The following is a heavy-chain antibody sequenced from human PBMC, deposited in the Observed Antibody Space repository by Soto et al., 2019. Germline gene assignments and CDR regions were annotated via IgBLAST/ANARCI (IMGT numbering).Heavy chain of an antibody. V-gene: IGHV3-23*01. J-gene: IGHJ4*02. CDR2: ISGSGGST. D-gene: IGHD4-17*01. CDR3: AKVAPTTTVTRGYFDY. CDR1: GFTFSSYA. Sequence: GGSLRLSCAASGFTFSSYAMSWVRQAPGKGLEWVSAISGSGGSTYYADSVKGRFTISRDNSKNTLYLQMNSLRAEDTAVYYCAKVAPTTTVTRGYFDYWGQGTLVTVSS.